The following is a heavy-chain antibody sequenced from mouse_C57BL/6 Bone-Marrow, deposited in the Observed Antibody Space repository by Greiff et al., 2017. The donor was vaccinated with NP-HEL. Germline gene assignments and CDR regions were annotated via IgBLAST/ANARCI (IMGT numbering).Heavy chain of an antibody. CDR3: ARHNLGFAY. CDR1: GFTFSSYG. V-gene: IGHV5-6*02. J-gene: IGHJ3*01. Sequence: DVMLVESGGDLVKPGGSLKLSCAASGFTFSSYGMSWVRQTPDKRLEWVATISSGGSYTYYPDSVKGRFTISRDNAKNTLYLQMSSLKSEDTAMYYCARHNLGFAYWGQGTLVTVSA. CDR2: ISSGGSYT.